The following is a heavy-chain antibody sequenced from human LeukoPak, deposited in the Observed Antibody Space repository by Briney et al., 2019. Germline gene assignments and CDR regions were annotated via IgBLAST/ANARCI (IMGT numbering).Heavy chain of an antibody. CDR3: ATAFGTGAPFEY. Sequence: TGGSLRLSCAASGFTFSSYAMSWVRQAPGKGLEWVSAISGSGGSTYYADSVKGRFTISRDNAKNSLYLQMNSLRAEDTAVYYCATAFGTGAPFEYWGQGTLVTVSS. CDR1: GFTFSSYA. CDR2: ISGSGGST. D-gene: IGHD2-8*02. J-gene: IGHJ4*02. V-gene: IGHV3-23*01.